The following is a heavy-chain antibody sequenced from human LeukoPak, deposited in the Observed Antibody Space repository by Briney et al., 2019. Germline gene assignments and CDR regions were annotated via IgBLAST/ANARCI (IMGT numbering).Heavy chain of an antibody. CDR3: AREPPPSGSGSYYIIPNHYGMDV. Sequence: GGSLRLSCAASGFTFSSYSMNWVRQAPGKGLEWVSSISSSSSYIYYADSVKGRFTISRDNAKNSLYLQMNSLRAEDTAVYYCAREPPPSGSGSYYIIPNHYGMDVWGQGTTVTVSS. CDR1: GFTFSSYS. J-gene: IGHJ6*02. D-gene: IGHD3-10*01. V-gene: IGHV3-21*01. CDR2: ISSSSSYI.